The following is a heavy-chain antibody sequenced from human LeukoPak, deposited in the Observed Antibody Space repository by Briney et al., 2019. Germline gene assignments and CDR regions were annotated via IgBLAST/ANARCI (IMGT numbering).Heavy chain of an antibody. D-gene: IGHD3-16*01. CDR3: ARDDADYDYVWGSYGGD. V-gene: IGHV4-30-4*08. J-gene: IGHJ4*02. CDR2: IYYSGST. CDR1: GGSISSGDYY. Sequence: SETLSLTCTVSGGSISSGDYYWSWIRQPPGKGLEWSGYIYYSGSTYYNPSLKSRVTISVDTSKNQFSLKLSSVTAADTAVYYCARDDADYDYVWGSYGGDWGQGTLVTVSS.